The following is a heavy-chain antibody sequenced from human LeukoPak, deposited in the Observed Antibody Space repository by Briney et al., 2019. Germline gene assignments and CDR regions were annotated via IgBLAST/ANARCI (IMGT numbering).Heavy chain of an antibody. CDR1: GFTFSDYS. CDR2: IGGIGTYI. CDR3: VRDLD. Sequence: GGSLRLSCAASGFTFSDYSMNWVRQAPGKGLEWVSSIGGIGTYIYYADSVKGRFTISRDNPKNSVCLQMNSLRAEDTAIYYCVRDLDWGQGTLVTVSS. V-gene: IGHV3-21*01. J-gene: IGHJ4*02.